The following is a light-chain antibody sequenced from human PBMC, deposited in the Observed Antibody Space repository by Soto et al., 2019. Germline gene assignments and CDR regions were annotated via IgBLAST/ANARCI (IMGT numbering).Light chain of an antibody. Sequence: QSVLTQPPSASGTPGRRVTISCSGSSSNIGSNYVYWYQQLPGTAPKLLIYRNKQRPSGVPDRFSGSKSGTSASLAISGLRSEDEADYYCAAWDDSLSGRVFGTGTKLTVL. J-gene: IGLJ1*01. CDR2: RNK. V-gene: IGLV1-47*01. CDR1: SSNIGSNY. CDR3: AAWDDSLSGRV.